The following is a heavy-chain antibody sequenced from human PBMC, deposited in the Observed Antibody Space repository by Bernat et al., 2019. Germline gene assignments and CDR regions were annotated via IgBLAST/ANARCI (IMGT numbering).Heavy chain of an antibody. CDR2: IIPIFGTA. D-gene: IGHD3-10*01. CDR3: ASRIDYYYGSGSYLVY. J-gene: IGHJ4*02. Sequence: QVQLVQSGAEVKKPGSSVKVSCKASGGTFSSYAISWVRQAPGQWLEWMGGIIPIFGTANYAQKFQGRVTITADESTSTAYMELSSLRSEDTAVYYCASRIDYYYGSGSYLVYWGQGTLVTVSS. V-gene: IGHV1-69*01. CDR1: GGTFSSYA.